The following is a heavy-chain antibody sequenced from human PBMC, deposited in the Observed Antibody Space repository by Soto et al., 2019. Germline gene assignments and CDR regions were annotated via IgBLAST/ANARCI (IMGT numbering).Heavy chain of an antibody. CDR3: ARGGVSTRTFDY. J-gene: IGHJ4*02. CDR1: GYNFAGYW. V-gene: IGHV5-51*01. D-gene: IGHD3-3*01. Sequence: PGESLKISCKGSGYNFAGYWIAWVRQMPGKGLELMGIIYPSDSDTRYRPSFQGQVTISADKSISSAYLQWSSLRASDTAMYYCARGGVSTRTFDYWGQGTPVTVSA. CDR2: IYPSDSDT.